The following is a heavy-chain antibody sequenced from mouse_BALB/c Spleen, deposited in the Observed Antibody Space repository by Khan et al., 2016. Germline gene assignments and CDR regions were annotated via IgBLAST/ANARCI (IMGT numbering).Heavy chain of an antibody. CDR3: FLYYYDSSYDY. V-gene: IGHV1-9*01. J-gene: IGHJ2*01. Sequence: QAQLQQSGAELMKPGASVKISCKATGYTFSSYWIEWVKQRPGHGLEWIGEILPGSGSTNYNEKFKDKATFTADTSSNTAYMQLSSLTSEDSAVYYCFLYYYDSSYDYWGQGTTLTVSS. CDR1: GYTFSSYW. CDR2: ILPGSGST. D-gene: IGHD1-1*01.